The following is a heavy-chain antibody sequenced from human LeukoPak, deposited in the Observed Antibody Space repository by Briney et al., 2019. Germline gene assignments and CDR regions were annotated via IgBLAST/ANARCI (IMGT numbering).Heavy chain of an antibody. CDR1: GGSISNFY. Sequence: PSETLSLTCTVSGGSISNFYWSWIRQPAGKGLEWIGRIYTSGSTNYNPSLKSRVTISEDTSKNQFSLKLSSVTAADTAVYYCARDYVSYYYYYMDVWGKGTTVTVSS. D-gene: IGHD3-10*02. CDR2: IYTSGST. J-gene: IGHJ6*03. CDR3: ARDYVSYYYYYMDV. V-gene: IGHV4-4*07.